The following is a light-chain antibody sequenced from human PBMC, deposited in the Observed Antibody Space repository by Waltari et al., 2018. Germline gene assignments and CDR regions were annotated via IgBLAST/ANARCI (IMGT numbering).Light chain of an antibody. V-gene: IGKV1-5*01. CDR2: DAS. CDR1: QSVSKW. CDR3: QQYNDYSSWT. J-gene: IGKJ1*01. Sequence: DIQMTQSPSTLSASVVYRVTMTCRASQSVSKWVAWYQQRPGKAPKVLIYDASFLERGVPSRFSGSGSGTEFTLTISYLQPDDFATYYCQQYNDYSSWTFGQGTRVEIK.